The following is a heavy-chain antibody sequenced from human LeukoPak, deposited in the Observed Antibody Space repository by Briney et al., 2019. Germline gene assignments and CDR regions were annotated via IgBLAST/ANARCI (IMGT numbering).Heavy chain of an antibody. CDR2: ISSSSSYI. Sequence: GGSLRLSCAASGFTFSSYSMNWVRQAPGKGLEWVSSISSSSSYIYYADSVKGRFTISRDNAKNSLYLQMNSLRAEDTAVYYCASWEIAAYRLGGQGTLVTVSS. CDR3: ASWEIAAYRL. CDR1: GFTFSSYS. D-gene: IGHD2-15*01. V-gene: IGHV3-21*01. J-gene: IGHJ4*02.